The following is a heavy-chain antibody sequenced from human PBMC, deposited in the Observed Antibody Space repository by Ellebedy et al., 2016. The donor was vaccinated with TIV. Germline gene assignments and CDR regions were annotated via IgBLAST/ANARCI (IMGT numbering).Heavy chain of an antibody. CDR2: ISDSGSMI. CDR3: ARISSGRSFYGMDV. Sequence: GGSLRLXCAASGFSPSDYYISWIRQAPGKGLEWVSYISDSGSMIHYADSVKGRFTISRDNSKNSLYLQMNNLRAEDTAVYYRARISSGRSFYGMDVWGQGTTVTVSS. V-gene: IGHV3-11*01. J-gene: IGHJ6*02. D-gene: IGHD6-19*01. CDR1: GFSPSDYY.